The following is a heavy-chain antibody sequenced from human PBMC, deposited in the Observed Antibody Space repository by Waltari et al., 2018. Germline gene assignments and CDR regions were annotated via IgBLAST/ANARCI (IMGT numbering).Heavy chain of an antibody. V-gene: IGHV1-2*02. CDR3: ARDNRAAAFDY. D-gene: IGHD6-13*01. J-gene: IGHJ4*02. Sequence: QVQLVQSGAEGKKPGASVKVSCKASGYHFTGYYMYLVPQAPRKVLEWMGWINPNSGGTNYAQKFQGRVTMTRDTSISTAYMELSRLRSDDTAVYYCARDNRAAAFDYWGQGTLVTVSS. CDR2: INPNSGGT. CDR1: GYHFTGYY.